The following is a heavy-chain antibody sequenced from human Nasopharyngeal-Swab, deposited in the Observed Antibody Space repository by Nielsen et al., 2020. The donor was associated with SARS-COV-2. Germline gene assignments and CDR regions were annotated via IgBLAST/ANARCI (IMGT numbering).Heavy chain of an antibody. CDR3: TRAPSWGRDDI. CDR1: GGSVRSGSYH. Sequence: SETLSLTCTVSGGSVRSGSYHWSWIRQPPGKGLEWIGYIYYSGSTKYNPSLKSRVTISEDSSKNQFSLRLSSVTAEDTAVYYCTRAPSWGRDDIWGQGTMVTVSS. CDR2: IYYSGST. V-gene: IGHV4-61*01. D-gene: IGHD7-27*01. J-gene: IGHJ3*02.